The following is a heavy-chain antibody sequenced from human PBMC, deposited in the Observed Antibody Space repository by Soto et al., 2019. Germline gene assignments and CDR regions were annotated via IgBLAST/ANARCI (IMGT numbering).Heavy chain of an antibody. D-gene: IGHD2-2*01. CDR3: ERGLVVVLASQRQPNTNWFDP. CDR1: GYTFTSYW. J-gene: IGHJ5*02. CDR2: IYPGDSDT. V-gene: IGHV5-51*01. Sequence: LGESLKISCKASGYTFTSYWIGWVRQMPGKGLEWMGIIYPGDSDTRYSPSFQGQVTISADKSISTAYLQWSSLKASDTAMYYCERGLVVVLASQRQPNTNWFDPWGEGSLVTVSS.